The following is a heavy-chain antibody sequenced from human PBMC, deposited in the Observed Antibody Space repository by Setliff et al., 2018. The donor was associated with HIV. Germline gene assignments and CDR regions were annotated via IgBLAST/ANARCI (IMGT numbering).Heavy chain of an antibody. CDR1: GGSISSYY. CDR2: KHTSGST. Sequence: PSETLSLTCTVSGGSISSYYWSWIRQPPGKGLEWIAYKHTSGSTNYNPSLKSRVIISVDTSKNQFSLRLSSVTAADTAIYYCARGVNSGTYWGYYYYMDVWGKGTTVTVSS. CDR3: ARGVNSGTYWGYYYYMDV. D-gene: IGHD1-26*01. V-gene: IGHV4-4*08. J-gene: IGHJ6*03.